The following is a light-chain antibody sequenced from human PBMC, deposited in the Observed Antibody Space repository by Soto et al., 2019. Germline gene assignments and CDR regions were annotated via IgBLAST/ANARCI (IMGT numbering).Light chain of an antibody. V-gene: IGKV1-39*01. CDR3: QQTSSAPFT. CDR1: QNINTY. Sequence: DIQMTQSPYSLSAAVGDRVTIACRASQNINTYFNWYQQKPGKAPKLLMFDAASLQSGVPSRFSGSGSRTDFTLTITSLQPEDFATYYCQQTSSAPFTFGPGTKVDIK. CDR2: DAA. J-gene: IGKJ3*01.